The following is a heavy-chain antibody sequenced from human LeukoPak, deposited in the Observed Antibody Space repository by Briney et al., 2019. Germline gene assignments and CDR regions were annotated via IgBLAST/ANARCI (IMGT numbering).Heavy chain of an antibody. J-gene: IGHJ3*02. CDR3: ARGDYYDSSGYYLDAFDI. V-gene: IGHV4-4*07. D-gene: IGHD3-22*01. CDR2: ISTSGST. CDR1: GGSISSYY. Sequence: PSETLSLTCTVSGGSISSYYWSWIRQPAGKGLEWIGRISTSGSTNYNPSLKSRVTMSVDRSKNQFSLKLSSVTAADTAVYYCARGDYYDSSGYYLDAFDIWGQGTMVTVSS.